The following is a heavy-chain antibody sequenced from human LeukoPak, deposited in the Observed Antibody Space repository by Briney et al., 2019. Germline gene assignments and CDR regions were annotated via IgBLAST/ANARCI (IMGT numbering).Heavy chain of an antibody. Sequence: PGGSLRLSCAASGFTFSSYAMSWVRQAPGKGLEWVSAISGSGGSTYYADSVKGRFTISRDNSKNTLYLQMNSLRAEDTAVYYCAKEATYYDFWSGYPKSSTRGYYFDYWGQGTLVTASS. CDR3: AKEATYYDFWSGYPKSSTRGYYFDY. CDR2: ISGSGGST. V-gene: IGHV3-23*01. CDR1: GFTFSSYA. D-gene: IGHD3-3*01. J-gene: IGHJ4*02.